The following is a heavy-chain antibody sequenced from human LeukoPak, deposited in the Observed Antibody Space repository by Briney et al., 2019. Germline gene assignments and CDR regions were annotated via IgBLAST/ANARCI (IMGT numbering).Heavy chain of an antibody. CDR3: VTYYDSSGFFSY. V-gene: IGHV1-2*02. CDR2: INPSSGGT. CDR1: GYTFIDYY. J-gene: IGHJ4*02. D-gene: IGHD3-22*01. Sequence: ASVKVSCKASGYTFIDYYMHWVRQAPGQRLEWMGWINPSSGGTNSAQKFRGRVTMTRVTSISTAYMELSRLSSDDTAVYYCVTYYDSSGFFSYWGQGTLVTVSS.